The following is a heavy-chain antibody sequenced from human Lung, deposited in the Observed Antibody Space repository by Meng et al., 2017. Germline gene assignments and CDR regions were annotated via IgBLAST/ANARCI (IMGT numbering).Heavy chain of an antibody. Sequence: GARHLKPWDLLSLSCAVYGGSFSGNDWGWIHPPPGKGLEWIGEINHSGSTNYNPSLKSRVTISVDTSKTQFSLKLSSVTAADTAVYYCARGAGGRQCLVLSGFRYFDYWGQGTLVTVSS. J-gene: IGHJ4*02. V-gene: IGHV4-34*01. D-gene: IGHD6-19*01. CDR1: GGSFSGND. CDR3: ARGAGGRQCLVLSGFRYFDY. CDR2: INHSGST.